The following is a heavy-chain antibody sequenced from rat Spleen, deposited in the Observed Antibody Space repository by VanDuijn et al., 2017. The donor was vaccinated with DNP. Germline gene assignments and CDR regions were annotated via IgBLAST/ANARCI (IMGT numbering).Heavy chain of an antibody. Sequence: EVQLVESGGDLVQPGRSLKLSCAASGFTFSGYFMAWVRQAPTKGLEWVASISYDGGDTYYPDSVKGRFTVARDNPKSSLYLQMDSLRSEDTATYYCTTAGSYWYFDFWGPGTMVTVSS. CDR2: ISYDGGDT. CDR3: TTAGSYWYFDF. CDR1: GFTFSGYF. V-gene: IGHV5-20*01. J-gene: IGHJ1*01. D-gene: IGHD5-1*01.